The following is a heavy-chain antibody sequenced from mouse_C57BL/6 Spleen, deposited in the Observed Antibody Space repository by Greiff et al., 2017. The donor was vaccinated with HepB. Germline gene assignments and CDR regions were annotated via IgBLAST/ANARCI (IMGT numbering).Heavy chain of an antibody. D-gene: IGHD1-1*01. CDR3: AGKAFITTVVARDYDAMDY. CDR1: GFSLTSYG. CDR2: IWSGGST. Sequence: QVQLKESGPGLVQPSQSLSITCTVSGFSLTSYGVHWVRQSPGKGLEWLGVIWSGGSTDYNAAFISRLSISKDNSKGQVFFKMNSLQADDTAIYYCAGKAFITTVVARDYDAMDYWGQGTSVTVSS. J-gene: IGHJ4*01. V-gene: IGHV2-2*01.